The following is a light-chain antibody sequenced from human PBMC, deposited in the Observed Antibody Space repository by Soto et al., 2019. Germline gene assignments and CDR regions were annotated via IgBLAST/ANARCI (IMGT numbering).Light chain of an antibody. CDR1: RSVSSNY. CDR2: GAS. CDR3: QHYGSSTGA. Sequence: EILLTQSPGTLSLSPGERATLSCRVSRSVSSNYLAWYQQKPGQPPRLLIYGASSRATGIPGRFSGSGSGTDFTLTISGLEPEDVAVYYCQHYGSSTGAFGQGTKVEIK. V-gene: IGKV3-20*01. J-gene: IGKJ1*01.